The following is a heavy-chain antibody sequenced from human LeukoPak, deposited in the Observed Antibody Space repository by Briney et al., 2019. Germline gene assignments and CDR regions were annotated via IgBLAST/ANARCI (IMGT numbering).Heavy chain of an antibody. D-gene: IGHD4-23*01. CDR1: GGSISSGSHH. Sequence: PSETLSFTCIVSGGSISSGSHHWGWFRQSPGKGLEWIGSIYDSRTIYYNPSLNSRVTISAVTSKNQFSLQLNSVTAADTAVYYCARHDGRSGGTMGALDSWGQGSLVTVSS. J-gene: IGHJ4*02. CDR2: IYDSRTI. V-gene: IGHV4-39*01. CDR3: ARHDGRSGGTMGALDS.